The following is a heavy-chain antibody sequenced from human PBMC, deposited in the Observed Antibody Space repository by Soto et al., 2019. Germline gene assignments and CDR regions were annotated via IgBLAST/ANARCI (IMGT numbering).Heavy chain of an antibody. J-gene: IGHJ4*02. Sequence: WVRQAPGKGLEWVGRIKSKTDGGTTDYAAPVKGRFTISRDDSKNTLYLQMNSLKTEDTAVYFCTTEYSGGPDNWGQGTLVTVSS. D-gene: IGHD5-12*01. CDR3: TTEYSGGPDN. CDR2: IKSKTDGGTT. V-gene: IGHV3-15*01.